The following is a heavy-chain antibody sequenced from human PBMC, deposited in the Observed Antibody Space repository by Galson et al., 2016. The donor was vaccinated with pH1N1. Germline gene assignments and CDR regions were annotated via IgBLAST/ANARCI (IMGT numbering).Heavy chain of an antibody. Sequence: PALVKPTQTLTLTCTFSGFSLTTSGMRVSWIRQPPGKALEWLARIEWDDDKFYSTSLKTRLTISKDTSKNQVVLTMTNVDPVDTATYYCGRNPAFVGGAIDVWGQGTMVTVSS. CDR2: IEWDDDK. CDR3: GRNPAFVGGAIDV. J-gene: IGHJ3*01. V-gene: IGHV2-70*04. D-gene: IGHD2-15*01. CDR1: GFSLTTSGMR.